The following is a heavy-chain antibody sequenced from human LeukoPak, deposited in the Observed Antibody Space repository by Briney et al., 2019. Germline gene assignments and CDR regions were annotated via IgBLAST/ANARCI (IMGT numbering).Heavy chain of an antibody. CDR2: IKSKTDGGTT. D-gene: IGHD4-17*01. CDR1: GFTVSSDY. Sequence: GGSLRLSCAGSGFTVSSDYMSWVRQAPGKGLEWVGRIKSKTDGGTTDYAAPVKGRFTISRDDSKNTLYLQMNSLKTEDTAVYYCTTDYGDYGDADAFDIWGQGTMVTVSS. V-gene: IGHV3-15*01. CDR3: TTDYGDYGDADAFDI. J-gene: IGHJ3*02.